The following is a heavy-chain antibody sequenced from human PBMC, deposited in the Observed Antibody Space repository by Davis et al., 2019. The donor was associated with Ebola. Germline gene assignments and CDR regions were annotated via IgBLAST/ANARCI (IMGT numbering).Heavy chain of an antibody. Sequence: SETLSLTCTVSGYSMRTGYFWGWIRQPPGKGLEWIGNVYHSGNTYYNSSLSSRVTISVDTSKNQFSLNLNSVTAADTALYSCARGVSGITVDYWGQGILVTVSS. V-gene: IGHV4-38-2*02. J-gene: IGHJ4*02. CDR3: ARGVSGITVDY. D-gene: IGHD2-8*01. CDR1: GYSMRTGYF. CDR2: VYHSGNT.